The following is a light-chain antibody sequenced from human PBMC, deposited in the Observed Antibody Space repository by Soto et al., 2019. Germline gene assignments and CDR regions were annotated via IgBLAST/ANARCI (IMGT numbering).Light chain of an antibody. CDR2: GAS. CDR1: QSVSSSY. V-gene: IGKV3-20*01. CDR3: QQYGSSPET. Sequence: EVVMTQSPATLSVSPVERATLSCMASQSVSSSYLAWYQQKPGQAPRLLIYGASSRATAIPDRFSGSGSGTEFTLTISRLEPEDFAVYYCQQYGSSPETFGQGTKVDIK. J-gene: IGKJ1*01.